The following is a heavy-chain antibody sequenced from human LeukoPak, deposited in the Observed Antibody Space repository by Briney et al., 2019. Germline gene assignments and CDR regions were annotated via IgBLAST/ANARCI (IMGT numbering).Heavy chain of an antibody. Sequence: SETLSLTCAVYVGSFSGDYWSWIRQPPGKGLEWIGEINHSGSTKHNPSITSRASISVATSKNPLSLKLSSVTAADTAVYSCARGREVVATIVREEDYWGQGTLVTVSS. CDR2: INHSGST. J-gene: IGHJ4*02. V-gene: IGHV4-34*04. CDR1: VGSFSGDY. D-gene: IGHD5-12*01. CDR3: ARGREVVATIVREEDY.